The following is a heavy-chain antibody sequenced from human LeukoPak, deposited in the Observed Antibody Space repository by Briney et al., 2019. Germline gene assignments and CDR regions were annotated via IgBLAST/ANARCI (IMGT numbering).Heavy chain of an antibody. Sequence: GGSLRLSCAASGFTFSSYAMHWVRQAPGKVLEWVAVISFDGSNGYYADSVRGRFTFSRDNSKNRLYLQMNSLRAEDTAVYYCARIAAGAGTHFDYWGQGTLVTVSS. D-gene: IGHD6-13*01. V-gene: IGHV3-30*04. CDR3: ARIAAGAGTHFDY. CDR1: GFTFSSYA. J-gene: IGHJ4*02. CDR2: ISFDGSNG.